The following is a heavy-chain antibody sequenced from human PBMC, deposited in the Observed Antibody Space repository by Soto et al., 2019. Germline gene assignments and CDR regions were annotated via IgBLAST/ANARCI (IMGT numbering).Heavy chain of an antibody. D-gene: IGHD3-22*01. CDR1: GFTFSSYA. Sequence: LRLSCAASGFTFSSYAMSWVRQAPGKGLEWVSAISGSGGSTYYADSVKGRFTISRDNSKNTLYLQMNSLRAEDTAVYYCAKPPGDDSSGYLFDPWGQGTLVTVSS. J-gene: IGHJ5*02. CDR2: ISGSGGST. V-gene: IGHV3-23*01. CDR3: AKPPGDDSSGYLFDP.